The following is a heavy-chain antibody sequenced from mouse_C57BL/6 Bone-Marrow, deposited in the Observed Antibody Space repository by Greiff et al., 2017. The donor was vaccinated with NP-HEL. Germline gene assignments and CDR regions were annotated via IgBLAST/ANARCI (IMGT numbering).Heavy chain of an antibody. V-gene: IGHV14-4*01. CDR3: TSPIYYGNYDY. D-gene: IGHD2-1*01. CDR2: IDPENGDT. J-gene: IGHJ2*01. CDR1: GFNIKDDY. Sequence: VQLQQSGAELVRPGASVKLSCTASGFNIKDDYMHWVKQRPEQGLEWIGWIDPENGDTEYASKFQGKATITADTSSNTAYLQLSSLTSEDTAVYYCTSPIYYGNYDYWGQGTTLTVSS.